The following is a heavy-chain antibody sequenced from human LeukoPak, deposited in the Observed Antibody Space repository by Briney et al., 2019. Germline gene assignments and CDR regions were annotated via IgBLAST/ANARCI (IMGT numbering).Heavy chain of an antibody. Sequence: PGGSLRLSCAASGFTFSSYEMNWVRQAPGKGLEWVGRTTNKAKSYTTYYAASVKGRFTISRDDSKNSLYLQMNNLKSEDTAVYYCTSVSAGAIEYWGQGTLVTVSS. CDR3: TSVSAGAIEY. D-gene: IGHD4/OR15-4a*01. CDR1: GFTFSSYE. V-gene: IGHV3-72*01. CDR2: TTNKAKSYTT. J-gene: IGHJ4*02.